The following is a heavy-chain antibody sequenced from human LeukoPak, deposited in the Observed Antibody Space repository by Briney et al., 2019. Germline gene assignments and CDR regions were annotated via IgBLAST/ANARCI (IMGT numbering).Heavy chain of an antibody. J-gene: IGHJ6*04. V-gene: IGHV3-23*01. CDR3: AKDRGTGYCSSTSCRYLYPGEAYYYYGMDV. CDR2: ISGSGGST. CDR1: GFTFSSYA. D-gene: IGHD2-2*03. Sequence: SGGSLRLSCAASGFTFSSYAMSWVRQAPGKGLEWVSAISGSGGSTYYADSVKGRFTISRDNSKNTLYLQMNSLRAEDTAVYYCAKDRGTGYCSSTSCRYLYPGEAYYYYGMDVWGKGTTVTVSS.